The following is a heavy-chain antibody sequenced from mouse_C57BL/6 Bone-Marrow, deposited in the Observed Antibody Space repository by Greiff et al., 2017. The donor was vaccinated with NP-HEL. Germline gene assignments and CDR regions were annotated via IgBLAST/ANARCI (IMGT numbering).Heavy chain of an antibody. D-gene: IGHD1-1*01. CDR2: IYPGSGST. V-gene: IGHV1-55*01. Sequence: QVQLKQPGAELVKPGASVKMSCKASGYTFTSYWITWVKQRPGQGLEWIGDIYPGSGSTNYNEKFKSKATLTVDTSSSTAYMQLSSLTSEDSAVYYCASALYGSSSFAYWGQGTLVTVSA. J-gene: IGHJ3*01. CDR3: ASALYGSSSFAY. CDR1: GYTFTSYW.